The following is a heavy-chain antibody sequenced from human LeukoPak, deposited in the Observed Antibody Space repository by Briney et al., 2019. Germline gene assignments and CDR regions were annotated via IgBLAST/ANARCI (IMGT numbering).Heavy chain of an antibody. Sequence: VASVTVSFKTSGYTFTTYAISWVRQAPGQGFEWMGWINTYNGNTNFAQKFQDRVTMTTDTSTSTAYLELRSLRSDDTAVYYCARDAIQGRLTSDYWGQGTLVTVSS. J-gene: IGHJ4*02. CDR3: ARDAIQGRLTSDY. CDR1: GYTFTTYA. V-gene: IGHV1-18*01. D-gene: IGHD3-3*01. CDR2: INTYNGNT.